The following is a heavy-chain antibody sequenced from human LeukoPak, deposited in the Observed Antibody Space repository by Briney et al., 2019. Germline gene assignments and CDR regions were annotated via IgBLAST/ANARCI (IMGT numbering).Heavy chain of an antibody. D-gene: IGHD6-19*01. Sequence: GGSLRLSCAASGFTFSSYAMSWVRQAPGKGLEWVSAISGSGGSTYYADSVKGRFTISRDNSKNTLYLQMNSLRAEDTAVYYCARDMGSGWYVDAFDIWGQGTMVTVSS. CDR1: GFTFSSYA. CDR2: ISGSGGST. V-gene: IGHV3-23*01. J-gene: IGHJ3*02. CDR3: ARDMGSGWYVDAFDI.